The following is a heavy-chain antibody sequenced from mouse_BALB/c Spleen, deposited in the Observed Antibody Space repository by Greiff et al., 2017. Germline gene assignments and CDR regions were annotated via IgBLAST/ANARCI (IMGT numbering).Heavy chain of an antibody. J-gene: IGHJ4*01. V-gene: IGHV1-77*01. D-gene: IGHD2-14*01. CDR1: GYTFTDYY. Sequence: LQESGAELARPGASVKLSCKASGYTFTDYYINWVKQRTGQGLEWIGEIYPGSGNTYYNEKFKGKATLTADKSSSTAYMQLSSLTSEDSAVYFCSFYRYSPMDYWGQGTSVTVSS. CDR2: IYPGSGNT. CDR3: SFYRYSPMDY.